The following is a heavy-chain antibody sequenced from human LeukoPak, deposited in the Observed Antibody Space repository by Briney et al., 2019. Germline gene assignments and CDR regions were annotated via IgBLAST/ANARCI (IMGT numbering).Heavy chain of an antibody. D-gene: IGHD3-3*01. J-gene: IGHJ3*02. V-gene: IGHV3-7*01. CDR2: IKQDGGEK. Sequence: PGGSLRLSCAASGLTFSSYWMSWVRQAPGKGPEWVANIKQDGGEKYYVGSVKGRFTISGDNAKNSLYLQMNSPRAEDTAVYYCARDAFSRISVFGVVSDAFDIWGQGTMVTVSS. CDR1: GLTFSSYW. CDR3: ARDAFSRISVFGVVSDAFDI.